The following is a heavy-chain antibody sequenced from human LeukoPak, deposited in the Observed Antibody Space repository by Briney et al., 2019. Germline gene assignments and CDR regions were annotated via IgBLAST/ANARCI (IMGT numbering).Heavy chain of an antibody. CDR2: ISYDGSNK. Sequence: GGSLRLSCAASGFTFSSYGMHWVRQAPGKGLEWVAVISYDGSNKYYADSVKGRFTISRDNSKNTLYLQMNSLRAEDTAVYHCAKGDRSTMIGAFDIWGQGTMVTVSS. J-gene: IGHJ3*02. CDR1: GFTFSSYG. V-gene: IGHV3-30*18. D-gene: IGHD3-22*01. CDR3: AKGDRSTMIGAFDI.